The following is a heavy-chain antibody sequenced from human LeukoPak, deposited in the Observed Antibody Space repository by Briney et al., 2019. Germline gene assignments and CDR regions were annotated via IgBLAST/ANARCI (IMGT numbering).Heavy chain of an antibody. Sequence: PGGSLRLSCAASGFTFSSSSMNWVRQAPDKGLEWVSYISSSSSTIHYADSVKGRFTISRDNSKNTLYLQMNSLRAEDTAVYYCAKDLWDYYYMDVWGKGTTVTISS. CDR2: ISSSSSTI. CDR3: AKDLWDYYYMDV. D-gene: IGHD3-10*01. J-gene: IGHJ6*03. CDR1: GFTFSSSS. V-gene: IGHV3-48*01.